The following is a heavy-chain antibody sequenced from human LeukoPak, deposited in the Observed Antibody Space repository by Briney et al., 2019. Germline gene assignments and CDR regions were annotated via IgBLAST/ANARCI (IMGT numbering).Heavy chain of an antibody. CDR2: INWNGGST. V-gene: IGHV3-20*04. Sequence: GGSLRLSCAASGFTFDDYGMSWVRQAPGKGLEWVSGINWNGGSTGYADSVKGRFTISRDNAKNSLFLQMNSLRPEDTAVYYCARDREYTDYLHNWFDPWGQGTLVTVSS. CDR1: GFTFDDYG. CDR3: ARDREYTDYLHNWFDP. D-gene: IGHD4-11*01. J-gene: IGHJ5*02.